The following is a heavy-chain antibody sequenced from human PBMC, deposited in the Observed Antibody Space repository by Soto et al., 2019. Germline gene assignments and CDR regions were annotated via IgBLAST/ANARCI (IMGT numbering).Heavy chain of an antibody. D-gene: IGHD6-13*01. Sequence: EVQLVESGGGLVQPGGSLRLSCAASGFTVSSNYMSWVRQAPGKGLEWVSVIYSGGSTYYADSVKGRFTISRDNSKNTRYLQMNSLRAEDTAVYYCAREGGSGQQLVRAYFDLWGRGTLVTVSS. CDR2: IYSGGST. CDR1: GFTVSSNY. CDR3: AREGGSGQQLVRAYFDL. J-gene: IGHJ2*01. V-gene: IGHV3-66*01.